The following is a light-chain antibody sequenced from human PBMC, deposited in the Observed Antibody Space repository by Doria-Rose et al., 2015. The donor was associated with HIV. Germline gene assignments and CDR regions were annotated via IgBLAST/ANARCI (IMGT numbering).Light chain of an antibody. CDR3: SSYTSSSTLEV. CDR1: SSDVGDYNS. Sequence: QPASVSGSPGQSITISCTGTSSDVGDYNSVSWYQQHPGKAPKLMIFEVSNRPSGVSNRFSGSKSGNTASLTISGLQAEDEADYYCSSYTSSSTLEVFGGGTKLTVL. V-gene: IGLV2-14*01. CDR2: EVS. J-gene: IGLJ2*01.